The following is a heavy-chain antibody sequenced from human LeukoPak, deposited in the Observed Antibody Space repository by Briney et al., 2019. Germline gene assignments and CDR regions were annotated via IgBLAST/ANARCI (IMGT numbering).Heavy chain of an antibody. D-gene: IGHD3-22*01. CDR2: ISSSSSYI. J-gene: IGHJ4*02. CDR3: ARFSYYYDSSGYYFDY. V-gene: IGHV3-21*01. CDR1: GFTFSSYS. Sequence: GGSLRLSCAASGFTFSSYSMNWVRQAPGKGLEWVSSISSSSSYIYYADSVKGRFAISRDNAKNSLYLQMNSLRAEDTAVYYCARFSYYYDSSGYYFDYWGQGTLVTVSS.